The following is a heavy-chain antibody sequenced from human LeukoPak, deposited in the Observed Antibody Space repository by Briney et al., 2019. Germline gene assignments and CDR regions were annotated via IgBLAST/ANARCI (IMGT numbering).Heavy chain of an antibody. CDR3: ARGGDWLFDY. CDR1: GDSLTSDKW. CDR2: IHHSKSS. V-gene: IGHV4-4*02. D-gene: IGHD2-21*02. Sequence: SEAPSLTSTVSGDSLTSDKWWTWVRQPPGKGLEWIGEIHHSKSSNYYPSLKSRVTISVDKSKNQFSLELNSVTAADTAVYYCARGGDWLFDYWGQRIVVTVSS. J-gene: IGHJ4*02.